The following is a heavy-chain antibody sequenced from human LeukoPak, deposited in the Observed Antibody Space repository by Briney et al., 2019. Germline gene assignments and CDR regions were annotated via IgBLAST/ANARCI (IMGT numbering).Heavy chain of an antibody. CDR2: ISYDGSNK. CDR3: AKTTTYYDFWSGYSTDYFDY. J-gene: IGHJ4*02. V-gene: IGHV3-30*18. CDR1: GFTFSSYG. D-gene: IGHD3-3*01. Sequence: GRSLRLSCAASGFTFSSYGMHWVHQAPGKGLEWVAVISYDGSNKYYADSVKGRFTISRDNSKNTLYLQMNSLRAEDTAVYYCAKTTTYYDFWSGYSTDYFDYWGQGTLVTVSS.